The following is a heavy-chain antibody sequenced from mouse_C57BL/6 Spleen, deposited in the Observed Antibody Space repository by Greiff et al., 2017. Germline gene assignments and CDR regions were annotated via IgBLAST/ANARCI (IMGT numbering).Heavy chain of an antibody. CDR3: ARSTLYYALDY. V-gene: IGHV1-64*01. Sequence: QVQLQQPGAELVKPGASVKLSCKASGYTFTSYWMHWVKQRPGQGLEWIGMIHPNSGSTNYNEKFKSKATLTVDKSSSTAYMQLSSLTSEDSAVYYCARSTLYYALDYWGQGTTLTVSS. D-gene: IGHD1-1*01. CDR1: GYTFTSYW. J-gene: IGHJ2*01. CDR2: IHPNSGST.